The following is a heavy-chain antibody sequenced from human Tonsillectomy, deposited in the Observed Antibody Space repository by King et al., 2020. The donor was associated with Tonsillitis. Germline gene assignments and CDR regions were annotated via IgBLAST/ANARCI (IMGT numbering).Heavy chain of an antibody. CDR1: GGSISSGGYS. CDR3: ASAPCGGDCYSAAQFDY. Sequence: LQLQESGSGLVKPSQTLSLTCAVSGGSISSGGYSWSWIRQPPGKGLVWIGYIYHSGSTYYNPSLKGRVTISVDRSKNQFSLKLGSLTAADTAVYYCASAPCGGDCYSAAQFDYWGQGTLVTVSS. D-gene: IGHD2-21*02. J-gene: IGHJ4*02. CDR2: IYHSGST. V-gene: IGHV4-30-2*01.